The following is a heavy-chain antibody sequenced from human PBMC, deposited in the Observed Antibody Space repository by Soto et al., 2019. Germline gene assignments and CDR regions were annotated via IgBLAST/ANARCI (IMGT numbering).Heavy chain of an antibody. D-gene: IGHD1-1*01. CDR1: GFTFGTYA. J-gene: IGHJ6*02. CDR3: ARVAPGNNLYYFYGLDV. V-gene: IGHV3-30-3*01. Sequence: GGSLRLSCAASGFTFGTYAIHWVRLAPGKGLQWVALISYEGSNTYYADSVKGRFTVSRDNSKNTLYLQMNSLRPEDTGVYYCARVAPGNNLYYFYGLDVWGQGTSVTVSS. CDR2: ISYEGSNT.